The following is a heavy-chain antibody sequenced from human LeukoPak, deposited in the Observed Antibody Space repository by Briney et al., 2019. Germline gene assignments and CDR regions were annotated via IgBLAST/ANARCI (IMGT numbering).Heavy chain of an antibody. CDR2: ISSSSSYI. CDR3: ASSPLNDYGDFFYFDY. CDR1: GFTFSSYS. J-gene: IGHJ4*02. D-gene: IGHD4-17*01. Sequence: GGSLRLSCAASGFTFSSYSMNWVRQAPGKGLEWVSSISSSSSYIYYADSVKGRFTISRDNAKNSLYLQMNSLRAEDTAVYYCASSPLNDYGDFFYFDYWGQGTLVTVSS. V-gene: IGHV3-21*04.